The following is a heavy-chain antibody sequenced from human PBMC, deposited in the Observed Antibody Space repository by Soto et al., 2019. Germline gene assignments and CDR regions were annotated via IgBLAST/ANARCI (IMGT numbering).Heavy chain of an antibody. V-gene: IGHV3-11*01. J-gene: IGHJ4*02. CDR1: GFTFSDYY. D-gene: IGHD6-13*01. Sequence: GGSLRLSCAASGFTFSDYYMSWFRQAPGKGLEWVSYISGSGSTIHDADSVKGRFTISRDNAKNSLYLQMNSLRAEDTAVYYCARVGSILAAGTPDYWGQGTLVTVSS. CDR2: ISGSGSTI. CDR3: ARVGSILAAGTPDY.